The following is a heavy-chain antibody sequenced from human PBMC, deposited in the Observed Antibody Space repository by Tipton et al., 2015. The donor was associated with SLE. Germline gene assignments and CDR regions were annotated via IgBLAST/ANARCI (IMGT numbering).Heavy chain of an antibody. V-gene: IGHV6-1*01. D-gene: IGHD1-26*01. CDR1: GDSVSSNSAA. J-gene: IGHJ4*02. Sequence: GLVKPSQTLSLTCVISGDSVSSNSAAWNWIRQSPSRGLEWLGRTYYRSKWYYGYAMSVKSRITITPDTSQNQFSLQLNSVTPEDTAVYYCVRQTWDSIDYWSQGTLVTVSS. CDR3: VRQTWDSIDY. CDR2: TYYRSKWYY.